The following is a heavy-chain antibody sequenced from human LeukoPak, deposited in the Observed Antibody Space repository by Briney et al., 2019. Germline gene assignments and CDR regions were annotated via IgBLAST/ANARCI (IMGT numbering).Heavy chain of an antibody. CDR3: ARPAYCGGDCFDAFDI. J-gene: IGHJ3*02. Sequence: SETLSLTCTVSGYSISSGYYWGWIRQPPGKGLEWIGYIYYSGSTNYNPSLKSRVTISVDTSKNQFSLKLSSVTAADTAVYYCARPAYCGGDCFDAFDIWGQGTMVTVSS. CDR1: GYSISSGYY. D-gene: IGHD2-21*02. V-gene: IGHV4-38-2*02. CDR2: IYYSGST.